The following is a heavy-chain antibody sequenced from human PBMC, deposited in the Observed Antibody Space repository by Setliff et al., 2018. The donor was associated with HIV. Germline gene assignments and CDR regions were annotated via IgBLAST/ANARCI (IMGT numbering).Heavy chain of an antibody. CDR1: GGSISNYY. Sequence: SETLSLTCNVSGGSISNYYWTWMRQLPGKGLEWIAYISYSGNTNYHPALRSRLTITRDTSKNQVSLTLRSVTAEDTAIYFCARDAELPGPPVHDAFDLWGPGTMVTVSS. CDR3: ARDAELPGPPVHDAFDL. D-gene: IGHD1-1*01. V-gene: IGHV4-59*01. CDR2: ISYSGNT. J-gene: IGHJ3*01.